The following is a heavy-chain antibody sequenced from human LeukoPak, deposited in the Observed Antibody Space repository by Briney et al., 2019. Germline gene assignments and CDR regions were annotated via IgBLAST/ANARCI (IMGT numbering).Heavy chain of an antibody. CDR2: IYYSGST. D-gene: IGHD4-23*01. V-gene: IGHV4-39*01. Sequence: SETLSLTCTVSGGSISSSSYYWGWIRQPPGKGLEWIGSIYYSGSTYYNPSLKSRVTISVDTSKNQFSLKLSSVTAADTAVYYCARRYGGNSGELDYWGQGTLVTVSS. CDR1: GGSISSSSYY. J-gene: IGHJ4*02. CDR3: ARRYGGNSGELDY.